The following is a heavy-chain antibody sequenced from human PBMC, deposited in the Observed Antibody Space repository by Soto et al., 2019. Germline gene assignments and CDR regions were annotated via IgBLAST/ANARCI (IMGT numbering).Heavy chain of an antibody. CDR3: ASNDPRDLWFGRVDRYYFDY. D-gene: IGHD3-10*01. Sequence: QLQLQESGPGLVKPSETLSLTCTVSGGSISSSSYYWGWIRQPPGKGLEWIGSIYYSGSTYYNPSLKSRVTLAVDTSKDQFSLKLSSVTAADTAVYYCASNDPRDLWFGRVDRYYFDYWGQGTLVTVSS. J-gene: IGHJ4*02. CDR2: IYYSGST. V-gene: IGHV4-39*01. CDR1: GGSISSSSYY.